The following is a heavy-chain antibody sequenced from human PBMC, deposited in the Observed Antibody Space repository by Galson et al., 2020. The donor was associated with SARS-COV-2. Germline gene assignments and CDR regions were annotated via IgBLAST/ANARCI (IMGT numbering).Heavy chain of an antibody. Sequence: SETLSLTCTVSAYSISSGYYWGWIRQPPGKGLEWIGNIYHSGSTYYNPSLKSRVTISVDTSKNQFSLKLTSVTAADTAVYYCARMVCGGDCYIRDYWGQGTLVTVSS. CDR3: ARMVCGGDCYIRDY. V-gene: IGHV4-38-2*02. CDR1: AYSISSGYY. J-gene: IGHJ4*02. CDR2: IYHSGST. D-gene: IGHD2-21*02.